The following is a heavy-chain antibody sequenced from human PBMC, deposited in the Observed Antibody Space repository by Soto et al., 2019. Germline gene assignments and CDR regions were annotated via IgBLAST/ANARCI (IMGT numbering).Heavy chain of an antibody. CDR2: INYSGTT. CDR3: ARDHKWDGMDV. Sequence: PSETLSLTCSVSGGSFSSDSFIWSWVRQFPGKGLEWIGYINYSGTTYYNPSLGSRITMSVDTSKNQFSLNLSSVTAADTAVYYCARDHKWDGMDVWGQGTTVTVSS. V-gene: IGHV4-31*03. CDR1: GGSFSSDSFI. D-gene: IGHD1-26*01. J-gene: IGHJ6*02.